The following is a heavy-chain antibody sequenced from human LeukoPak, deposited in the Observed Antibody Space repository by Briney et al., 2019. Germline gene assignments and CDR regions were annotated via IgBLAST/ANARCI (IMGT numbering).Heavy chain of an antibody. Sequence: GGSLRLSCAASGFSLSNYGMNWVRQAPGKGLERVSGITGSSGTAYHAGSVRGRFTISRDESKNTLYLQMSSLRVDDTAIYYCAKSGASPLYHMDVWGKGATVTVSS. CDR3: AKSGASPLYHMDV. D-gene: IGHD1-26*01. J-gene: IGHJ6*03. CDR1: GFSLSNYG. CDR2: ITGSSGTA. V-gene: IGHV3-23*01.